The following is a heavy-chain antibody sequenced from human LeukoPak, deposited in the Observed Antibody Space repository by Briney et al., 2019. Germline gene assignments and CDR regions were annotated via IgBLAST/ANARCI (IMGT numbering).Heavy chain of an antibody. CDR3: ARLPDHTIFGVVINYFDC. CDR2: IYYSGNT. CDR1: GGSISSSSYY. Sequence: SETLSLTCTVSGGSISSSSYYWGWIRQPPGKGLEWIGSIYYSGNTYYNPSLRSRVTISVDTSRNQFSLKLSSVTAADTAVYYCARLPDHTIFGVVINYFDCRGQGTLVTVSS. V-gene: IGHV4-39*01. D-gene: IGHD3-3*01. J-gene: IGHJ4*02.